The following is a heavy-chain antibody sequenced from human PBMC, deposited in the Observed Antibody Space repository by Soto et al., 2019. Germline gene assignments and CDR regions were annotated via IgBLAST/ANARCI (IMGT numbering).Heavy chain of an antibody. CDR3: ARDLVFLSVYPHNYGMDV. CDR1: GGSISSGGYY. J-gene: IGHJ6*02. CDR2: IYYSGST. V-gene: IGHV4-31*03. D-gene: IGHD3-3*01. Sequence: SETLSLTCTVSGGSISSGGYYWSWIRQHPGKGLEWIGYIYYSGSTYYNPSLKSRVTISVDTSKNQFSLKLSSVTAADTAVYYCARDLVFLSVYPHNYGMDVSGQGTTVTVS.